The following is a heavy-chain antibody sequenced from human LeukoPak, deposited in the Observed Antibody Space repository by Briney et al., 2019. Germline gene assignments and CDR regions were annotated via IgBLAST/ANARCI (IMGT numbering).Heavy chain of an antibody. J-gene: IGHJ3*02. D-gene: IGHD2-15*01. V-gene: IGHV3-21*04. CDR3: ARVLVAVRRGHDAFDI. CDR2: ISSSSSYI. CDR1: GFTFSSYS. Sequence: GGSLRLSCAASGFTFSSYSMNWVRQAPGKGLEWVSSISSSSSYIYYADSVKGRFTISRDNAKNPLYLQMNSLRAEDTAVYYCARVLVAVRRGHDAFDIWGQGTMVTVSS.